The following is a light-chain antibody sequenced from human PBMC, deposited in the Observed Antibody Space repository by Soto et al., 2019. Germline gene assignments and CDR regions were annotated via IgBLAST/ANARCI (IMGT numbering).Light chain of an antibody. CDR3: QQYNNRPYT. CDR2: GVS. V-gene: IGKV3D-15*01. Sequence: EIVMTQSPATLSVSPGEGATLSCRASQSVSSDLAWYQQKPGQAPRRLVYGVSTRATGIPARFRGSGSETEFTLTISSLQSEDFAVYYCQQYNNRPYTFGQGTKLEIK. CDR1: QSVSSD. J-gene: IGKJ2*01.